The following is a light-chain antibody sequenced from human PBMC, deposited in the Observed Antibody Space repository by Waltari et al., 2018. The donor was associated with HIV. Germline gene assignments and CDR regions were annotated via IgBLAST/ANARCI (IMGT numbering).Light chain of an antibody. CDR1: ASTIEPFY. CDR3: GTWDASLNLAGV. V-gene: IGLV1-51*01. J-gene: IGLJ3*02. Sequence: QSPLTQPPSVSAAPGQKVTISCSGSASTIEPFYVSCYQQFPGTPPKLIIFDNEQRHSGVPDRFSASKSGTSATLDITGLQTGDEADYYCGTWDASLNLAGVFGGGTRLTVL. CDR2: DNE.